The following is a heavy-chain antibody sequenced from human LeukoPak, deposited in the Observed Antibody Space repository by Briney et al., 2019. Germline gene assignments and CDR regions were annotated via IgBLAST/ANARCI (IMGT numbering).Heavy chain of an antibody. Sequence: GGSLRLSCAASGFTFTSYSMKWVRQAPGKGLEWVSTISGGGGSTYYADSVKGRFTISRDNSKNTLYLQVNSLRAEDTAVYYCAKGGKWDVTPFDYWGQGTLVTVSS. CDR3: AKGGKWDVTPFDY. V-gene: IGHV3-23*01. CDR1: GFTFTSYS. J-gene: IGHJ4*02. CDR2: ISGGGGST. D-gene: IGHD1-26*01.